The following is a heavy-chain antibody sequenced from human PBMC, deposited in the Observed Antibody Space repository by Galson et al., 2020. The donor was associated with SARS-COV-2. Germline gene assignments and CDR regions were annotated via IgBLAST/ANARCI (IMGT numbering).Heavy chain of an antibody. CDR1: GLTFSFYA. V-gene: IGHV3-23*01. D-gene: IGHD2-8*02. CDR2: IFGSAGSWECTT. Sequence: GESLKISCAASGLTFSFYAMTWVRQAPGKGLEWVSTIFGSAGSWECTTYYADSVKGRFTISRDNSKSTMYLQMNSLRVEDTAVYFCAKDQCAGGTCNRNFDSWGQGTLVTVSS. J-gene: IGHJ4*02. CDR3: AKDQCAGGTCNRNFDS.